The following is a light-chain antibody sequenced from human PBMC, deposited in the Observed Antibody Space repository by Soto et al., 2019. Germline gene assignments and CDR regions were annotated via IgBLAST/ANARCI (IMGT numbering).Light chain of an antibody. V-gene: IGLV1-44*01. CDR1: SSNIGSKA. J-gene: IGLJ3*02. Sequence: QAVVTQPPSASGTPGQRVTIACSGSSSNIGSKAVNWYQQLPGTAPKLLIYNDNRRPSGVPDRFSGSKSGTSASLAISGLQSEDEADYYCAAWDGSLSGVVFGGGTKVTVL. CDR2: NDN. CDR3: AAWDGSLSGVV.